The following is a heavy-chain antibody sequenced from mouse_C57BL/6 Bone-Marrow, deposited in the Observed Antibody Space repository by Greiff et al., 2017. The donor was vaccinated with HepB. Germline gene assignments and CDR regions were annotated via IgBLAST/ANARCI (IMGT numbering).Heavy chain of an antibody. CDR3: TRGGRGAMDY. CDR2: ISSGGDYI. V-gene: IGHV5-9-1*02. J-gene: IGHJ4*01. CDR1: GFTFSDYY. D-gene: IGHD3-3*01. Sequence: EVKLVESGGGLVQPGGSLKLSCAASGFTFSDYYMYWVRQTPEKRLEWVAYISSGGDYIYYADTVKGRFTISRDNARNTLYLQMSSLKSEDTAMYYCTRGGRGAMDYWGQGTSVTVSS.